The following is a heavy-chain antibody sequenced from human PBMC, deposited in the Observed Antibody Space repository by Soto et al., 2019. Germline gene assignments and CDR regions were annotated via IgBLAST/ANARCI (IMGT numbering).Heavy chain of an antibody. Sequence: GGSLRLSCAASGFTFSSYAMHWVRQAPGKGLEWVAVISYDGSNKYYADSVKGRFTISRDNSKNTLYLQMNSLRAEDTAVYYCARAYSPYGAFDIWGQGTMVTVSS. CDR1: GFTFSSYA. V-gene: IGHV3-30-3*01. CDR3: ARAYSPYGAFDI. CDR2: ISYDGSNK. J-gene: IGHJ3*02. D-gene: IGHD5-18*01.